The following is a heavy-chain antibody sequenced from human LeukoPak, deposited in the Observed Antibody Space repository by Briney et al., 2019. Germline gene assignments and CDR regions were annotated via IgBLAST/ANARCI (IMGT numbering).Heavy chain of an antibody. J-gene: IGHJ4*02. V-gene: IGHV3-NL1*01. CDR2: VDGGGGGT. CDR1: GFTFSSYW. Sequence: PGVSLRLSCAASGFTFSSYWMHWVRQAPGRGLEWVSSVDGGGGGTYYADSVKGRFTISRDNSKNTLYLQMNSLRAEDTAVYYCAKRWLVYFDYWGQGTLVTVSS. D-gene: IGHD6-19*01. CDR3: AKRWLVYFDY.